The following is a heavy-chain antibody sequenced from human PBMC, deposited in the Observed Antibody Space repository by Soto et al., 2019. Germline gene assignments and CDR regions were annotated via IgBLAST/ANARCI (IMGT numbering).Heavy chain of an antibody. D-gene: IGHD3-3*01. CDR1: GSTFSNAW. Sequence: PGGSLRLSCAASGSTFSNAWMSWVRQAPGKGLEWVGRIKSKTDGGTTDYAAPVKGRFTISRDDSKNTLYLQMNSLKTEDTAVYYCTTGIYDFWSGYYMDAFDIWGQGTMVTVS. V-gene: IGHV3-15*01. J-gene: IGHJ3*02. CDR3: TTGIYDFWSGYYMDAFDI. CDR2: IKSKTDGGTT.